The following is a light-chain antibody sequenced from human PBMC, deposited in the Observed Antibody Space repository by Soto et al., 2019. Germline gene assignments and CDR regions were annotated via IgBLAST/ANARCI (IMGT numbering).Light chain of an antibody. CDR3: ASWDDSLNGPL. CDR2: KDN. CDR1: SSNIGKKT. Sequence: QSVLTQPASASGAPEQMVSVSCSGSSSNIGKKTVNWYQQLPGAAPKLLIHKDNPRPSGVPDRLSGSKSGTSASLAISGLQSEDEADYYCASWDDSLNGPLFGGGTKVTVL. V-gene: IGLV1-44*01. J-gene: IGLJ3*02.